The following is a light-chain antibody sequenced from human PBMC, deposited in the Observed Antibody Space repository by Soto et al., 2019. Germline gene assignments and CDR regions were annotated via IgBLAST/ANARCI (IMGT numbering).Light chain of an antibody. CDR1: QGVSNT. CDR3: QPYNNWPLT. CDR2: RAS. Sequence: EIVMTQSPATLSVSPGGRATLSCRASQGVSNTLAWYQQKPGQAPRLLIYRASIRATAIPARFSGGGSGTEFTLTISSLQSEDFAIYYCQPYNNWPLTFGGGTKVESK. J-gene: IGKJ4*01. V-gene: IGKV3-15*01.